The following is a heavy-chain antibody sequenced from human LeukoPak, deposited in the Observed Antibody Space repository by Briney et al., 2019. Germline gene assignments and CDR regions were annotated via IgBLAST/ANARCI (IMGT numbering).Heavy chain of an antibody. D-gene: IGHD1-7*01. J-gene: IGHJ4*02. CDR1: GFTFSSYA. CDR3: ARETKIDY. CDR2: MIISGGST. V-gene: IGHV3-23*01. Sequence: GGSLRLSYEASGFTFSSYAMTWVRQVPGKGLEWVSSMIISGGSTYYADSVKGRFTISRDNSKNTLYLQMNSLRVEDTALYYCARETKIDYWGQGALVTVSS.